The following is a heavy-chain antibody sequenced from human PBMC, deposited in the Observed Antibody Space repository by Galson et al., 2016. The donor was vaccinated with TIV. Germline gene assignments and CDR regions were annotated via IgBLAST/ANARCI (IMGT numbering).Heavy chain of an antibody. J-gene: IGHJ6*01. CDR3: TLLQEHL. V-gene: IGHV3-30*02. Sequence: SLRLSCAASGLTFSSYNMHWVRQSPGKGLEWVAFIRYDESNKYYADSVKGRFTISRDNSKNTLYLQMSSLHQGPIGLPPGTLLQEHLWG. CDR2: IRYDESNK. CDR1: GLTFSSYN.